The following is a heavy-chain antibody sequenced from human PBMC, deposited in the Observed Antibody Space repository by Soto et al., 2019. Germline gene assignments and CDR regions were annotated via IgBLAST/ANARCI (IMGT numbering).Heavy chain of an antibody. J-gene: IGHJ6*03. CDR3: ARVDIVATIFNAYYYYMDV. Sequence: SETLSLTCAVYGGSFSGYYWSWIRQPPGKGLEWIGEINHSGSTNYNPSLKSRVTISVDTSKNQFSLKLSSVTAADTAVYYCARVDIVATIFNAYYYYMDVWGKGTTVTVSS. CDR2: INHSGST. V-gene: IGHV4-34*01. CDR1: GGSFSGYY. D-gene: IGHD5-12*01.